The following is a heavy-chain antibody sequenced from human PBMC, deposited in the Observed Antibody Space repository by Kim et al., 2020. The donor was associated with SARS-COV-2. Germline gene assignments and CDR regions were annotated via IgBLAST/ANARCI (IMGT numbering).Heavy chain of an antibody. CDR1: GFTFSDHH. D-gene: IGHD3-22*01. J-gene: IGHJ3*01. CDR3: ARVGYYDTNGYATDAFDL. Sequence: GGSLRLSCAASGFTFSDHHMDWVRQAPGKGLEWVGRARNKAQSFTTESAASVKGRIIISRDESKNSLFLQLNSLKSEDTAVYFCARVGYYDTNGYATDAFDLWGQGTRVTVSS. CDR2: ARNKAQSFTT. V-gene: IGHV3-72*01.